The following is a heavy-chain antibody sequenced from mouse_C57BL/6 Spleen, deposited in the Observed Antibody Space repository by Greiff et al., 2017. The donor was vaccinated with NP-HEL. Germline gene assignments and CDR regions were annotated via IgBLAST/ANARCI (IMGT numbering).Heavy chain of an antibody. V-gene: IGHV1-53*01. Sequence: QVQLQQPGTELVKPGASVKLSCKASGYTFTSYWMHWVKQRPGQGLEWIGNINPSNGGTNYNEKFKSKATLTVDKSSSTAYMQLSSLTSEDSAVYYCARSYYGSSKFPYYYAMDYWGQGTSVTVSS. J-gene: IGHJ4*01. CDR2: INPSNGGT. CDR1: GYTFTSYW. D-gene: IGHD1-1*01. CDR3: ARSYYGSSKFPYYYAMDY.